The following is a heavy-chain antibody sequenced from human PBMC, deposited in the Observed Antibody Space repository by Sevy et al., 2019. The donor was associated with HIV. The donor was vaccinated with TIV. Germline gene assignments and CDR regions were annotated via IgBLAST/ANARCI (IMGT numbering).Heavy chain of an antibody. CDR1: GGSISSLNYY. CDR3: ARANAYLTSDAFDL. Sequence: SETLSLTCTVSGGSISSLNYYWSWIRQHPGKGLEWIGYISYSGRTNYNPSLKSRVIISVDTSKNQFSLKLGSVTAADTAVYYCARANAYLTSDAFDLWGQGTMVTVSS. J-gene: IGHJ3*01. CDR2: ISYSGRT. V-gene: IGHV4-31*03. D-gene: IGHD1-26*01.